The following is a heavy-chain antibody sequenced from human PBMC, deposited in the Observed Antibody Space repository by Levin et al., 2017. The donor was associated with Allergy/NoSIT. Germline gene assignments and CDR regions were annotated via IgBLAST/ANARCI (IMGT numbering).Heavy chain of an antibody. J-gene: IGHJ4*02. CDR3: ASTLHHRIAAALFDY. V-gene: IGHV4-59*08. CDR1: GGSISSYY. D-gene: IGHD6-13*01. CDR2: IYYSGST. Sequence: SETLSLTCTVSGGSISSYYWSWIRQPPGKGLEWIGYIYYSGSTNYNPSLKSRVTISVDTSKNQFSLKLSSVTAADTAVYYCASTLHHRIAAALFDYWGQGTLVTVSS.